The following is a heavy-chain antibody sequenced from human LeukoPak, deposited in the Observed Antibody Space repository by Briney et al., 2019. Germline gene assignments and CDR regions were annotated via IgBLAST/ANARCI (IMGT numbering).Heavy chain of an antibody. D-gene: IGHD3-22*01. V-gene: IGHV3-7*05. J-gene: IGHJ4*02. CDR2: IKQDGSEK. CDR3: VRHYYDTSSLDY. CDR1: GFTFSRYW. Sequence: PGGSLRLSCTASGFTFSRYWMNWVRQAPGKGREWVATIKQDGSEKFYVDSVKGRFTISRDNAKNSLFLQMNSLRVEDTAVYYCVRHYYDTSSLDYWGQGTLVTVSS.